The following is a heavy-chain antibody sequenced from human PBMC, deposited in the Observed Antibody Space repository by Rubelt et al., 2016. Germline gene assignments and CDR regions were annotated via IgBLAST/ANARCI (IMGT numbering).Heavy chain of an antibody. V-gene: IGHV4-39*01. J-gene: IGHJ3*02. Sequence: QLQLQESGPGLVKPSETLSLTCTVSGDSISSINYYWGWIRQPPGTGLEWIGSVFYRGNTYYNPSLESRVTILVDTSKTQFSLKLSSVTAADTAVYHCARHDAIGSDGFDIWGQGTMVSVSS. CDR1: GDSISSINYY. CDR2: VFYRGNT. CDR3: ARHDAIGSDGFDI.